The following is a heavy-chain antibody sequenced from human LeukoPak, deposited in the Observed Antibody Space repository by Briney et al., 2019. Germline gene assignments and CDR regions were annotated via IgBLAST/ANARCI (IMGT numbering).Heavy chain of an antibody. J-gene: IGHJ6*02. Sequence: ASVKVSCKASGYIFANYGMHWVRQAPGQGPEWMGWINAGEGKTKYLQKYQDRVTITRVTSASTAYVELSSLRSEDTAVYYCARGSGWSEYYAMDVWGQGTTVIVSS. CDR1: GYIFANYG. V-gene: IGHV1-3*01. CDR3: ARGSGWSEYYAMDV. CDR2: INAGEGKT. D-gene: IGHD6-19*01.